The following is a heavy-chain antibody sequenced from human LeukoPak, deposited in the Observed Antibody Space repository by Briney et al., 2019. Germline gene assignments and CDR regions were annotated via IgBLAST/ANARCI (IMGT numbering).Heavy chain of an antibody. CDR3: SWFGELLGWFDP. CDR1: GYTFTGYY. CDR2: IIPIFGTA. J-gene: IGHJ5*02. D-gene: IGHD3-10*01. V-gene: IGHV1-69*13. Sequence: ASVKVSCKASGYTFTGYYMHWVRQAPGQGLEWMGGIIPIFGTANYAQKFQGRVTITADESTSTAYMELSSLRSEDTAVYYCSWFGELLGWFDPWGQGTLVTVSS.